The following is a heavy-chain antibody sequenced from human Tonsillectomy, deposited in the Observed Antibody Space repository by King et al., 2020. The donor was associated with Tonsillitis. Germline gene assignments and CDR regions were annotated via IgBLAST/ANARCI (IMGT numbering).Heavy chain of an antibody. CDR3: ARGRWGYYYDT. V-gene: IGHV4-59*01. CDR1: GGSISSYY. D-gene: IGHD3-22*01. CDR2: IYDSGRT. Sequence: VQLQESGPGLVKPSETLSLTCTVSGGSISSYYWSWIRQPPGRGLEWIGYIYDSGRTNYNPSLQSRVTISVDTSKNQFSLKLSSVTAADTAVYYCARGRWGYYYDTWGPGTLVTVSS. J-gene: IGHJ5*02.